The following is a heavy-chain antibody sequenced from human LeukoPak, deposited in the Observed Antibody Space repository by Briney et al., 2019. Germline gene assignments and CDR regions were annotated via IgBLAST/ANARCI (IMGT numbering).Heavy chain of an antibody. CDR2: IRSDGSST. CDR3: ARDDYNRH. J-gene: IGHJ4*02. V-gene: IGHV3-74*01. CDR1: GFTFSSYW. Sequence: AGGSLRLSCAASGFTFSSYWMHWVRKAPGKGLVWVSRIRSDGSSTTYADSVKGRFTISRDNTKNTLYLQMNSLRADDTAVYYCARDDYNRHWGQGTLVTVSS. D-gene: IGHD4-11*01.